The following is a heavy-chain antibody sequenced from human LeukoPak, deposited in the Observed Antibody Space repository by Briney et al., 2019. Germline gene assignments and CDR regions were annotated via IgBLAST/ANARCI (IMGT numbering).Heavy chain of an antibody. V-gene: IGHV4-4*07. J-gene: IGHJ4*02. Sequence: SETLSLTCTVSGVSITFDYWNWIRKPAGKGLEWIGRIHTSGTTNYNPSLKSRVTMSIDTSQKKFSLNLTSVTAADTAVYYCASSSWKKTFDYWGQGALVTVSS. D-gene: IGHD1-1*01. CDR2: IHTSGTT. CDR3: ASSSWKKTFDY. CDR1: GVSITFDY.